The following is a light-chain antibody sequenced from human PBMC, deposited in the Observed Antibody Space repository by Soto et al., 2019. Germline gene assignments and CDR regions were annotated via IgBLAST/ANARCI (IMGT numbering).Light chain of an antibody. J-gene: IGKJ4*01. CDR2: DAS. CDR3: QQYEALPLT. Sequence: DIQMTQSPSSLSASVGDRVTITCQASHDISDYLNWYQQKPGKAPNLLIYDASNLETGVPSRFAGSGSGTVFTFTISNQQPEDTATYYCQQYEALPLTFGGGTKVEI. V-gene: IGKV1-33*01. CDR1: HDISDY.